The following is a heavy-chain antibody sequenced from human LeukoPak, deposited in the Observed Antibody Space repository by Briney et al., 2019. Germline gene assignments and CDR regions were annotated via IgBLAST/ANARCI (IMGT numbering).Heavy chain of an antibody. J-gene: IGHJ4*02. CDR3: ARDRGLWSGPDY. V-gene: IGHV4-59*01. Sequence: SETLSLTCTVSGGSLSGYYWTWIRQPPGKGLEWIGNVYYSGSTRHNPSLKSRVTISVDTSKNQISLRLSSVTAADTAIYYCARDRGLWSGPDYWGQGTLVTVAS. CDR1: GGSLSGYY. D-gene: IGHD3-3*01. CDR2: VYYSGST.